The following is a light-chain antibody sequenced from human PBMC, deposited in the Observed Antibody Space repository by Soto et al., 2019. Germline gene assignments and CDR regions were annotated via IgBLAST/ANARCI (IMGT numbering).Light chain of an antibody. CDR2: DAS. Sequence: DIQRTQSPSTRSASLLDRVTITCRASQSISSWLAWYQQKPGKAPKLLIYDASSLESGVPSRFSGSGSGTEFTLTISSLQPDDFATYYCQQYNSYSTFGQGTKVDI. J-gene: IGKJ1*01. CDR3: QQYNSYST. V-gene: IGKV1-5*01. CDR1: QSISSW.